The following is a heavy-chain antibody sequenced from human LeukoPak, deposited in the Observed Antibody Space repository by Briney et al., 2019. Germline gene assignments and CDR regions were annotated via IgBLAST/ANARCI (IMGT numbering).Heavy chain of an antibody. D-gene: IGHD5-12*01. V-gene: IGHV3-48*04. J-gene: IGHJ4*02. CDR2: ISSSSTTM. CDR1: GFIFSGYS. CDR3: VRGSGGYDPLAFDS. Sequence: GGSLRLSCAASGFIFSGYSMNWVCQAPGKGLEWISYISSSSTTMYYADSVKGRFTISRDNPKNSLYLQMNSLRAEDTAVYHCVRGSGGYDPLAFDSWGQGTLVTVSS.